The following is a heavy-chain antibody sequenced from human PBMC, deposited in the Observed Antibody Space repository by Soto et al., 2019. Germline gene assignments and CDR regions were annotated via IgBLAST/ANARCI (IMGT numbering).Heavy chain of an antibody. CDR2: IYSGGST. CDR1: GFTVSSNY. J-gene: IGHJ6*03. CDR3: ARRGSSAPYYYYYYYMDV. V-gene: IGHV3-66*01. D-gene: IGHD6-6*01. Sequence: VGSLRLSCAASGFTVSSNYMSWVRQAPGKGLEWVSVIYSGGSTYYADSVKGRFTISRDNSKNTLYLQMNSLRAEDTAVYYCARRGSSAPYYYYYYYMDVWGKGTTVTVSS.